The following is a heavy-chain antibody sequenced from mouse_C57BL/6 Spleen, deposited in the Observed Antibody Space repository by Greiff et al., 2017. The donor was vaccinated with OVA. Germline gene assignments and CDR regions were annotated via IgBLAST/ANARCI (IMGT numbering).Heavy chain of an antibody. Sequence: VQLQQSGAELVRPGASVTLSCKASGYTFTDYEMHWVKQTPVHGLEWIGAIDPETGGTAYNQKFKGKAILTADKSSSTAYMELRSLTSEDSAVYYCTRWRIGNYRYFDVWGTGTTVTVSS. CDR3: TRWRIGNYRYFDV. V-gene: IGHV1-15*01. D-gene: IGHD2-1*01. CDR2: IDPETGGT. CDR1: GYTFTDYE. J-gene: IGHJ1*03.